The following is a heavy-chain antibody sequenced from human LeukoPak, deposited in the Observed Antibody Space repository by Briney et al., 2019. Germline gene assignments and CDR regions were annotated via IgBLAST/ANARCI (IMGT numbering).Heavy chain of an antibody. V-gene: IGHV4-39*07. CDR3: ARANFDWLFDY. Sequence: SETLSLTCTVSGGSISSSSYYWGWIRQPPGKGLEWIGSIYYSGSTYYNPSLKSRVTISVDTSKNQFSLKLSSVTAADTAVYYCARANFDWLFDYWGQGTLVTVSS. J-gene: IGHJ4*02. D-gene: IGHD3-9*01. CDR2: IYYSGST. CDR1: GGSISSSSYY.